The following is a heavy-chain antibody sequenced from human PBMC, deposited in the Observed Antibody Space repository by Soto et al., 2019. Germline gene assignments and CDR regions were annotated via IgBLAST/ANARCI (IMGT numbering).Heavy chain of an antibody. J-gene: IGHJ6*02. CDR2: IDPSDSYT. V-gene: IGHV5-10-1*01. D-gene: IGHD3-22*01. CDR1: GYSFTSYW. Sequence: GESLKISCKGSGYSFTSYWISWVRQMPGKGLEWMGRIDPSDSYTIYSPSFQGHVTISADKSISTAYLQWSSLKASNTAMYYCARQFAYYDSSGYYESYYYGMDVWGQGTTVTVSS. CDR3: ARQFAYYDSSGYYESYYYGMDV.